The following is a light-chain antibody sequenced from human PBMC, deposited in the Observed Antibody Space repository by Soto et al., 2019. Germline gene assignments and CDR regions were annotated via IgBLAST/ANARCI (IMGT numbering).Light chain of an antibody. CDR2: AAS. Sequence: HMTHSPSSLSSSLEDRVTITCRASQSISSHLNWYQQKPGKAPTLLIYAASNLQSGVPSRFRGSRSGTEFTLTVSSLQPEDFATYYCLQDNDDSWTFGQGTKVDIK. CDR3: LQDNDDSWT. J-gene: IGKJ1*01. V-gene: IGKV1-6*01. CDR1: QSISSH.